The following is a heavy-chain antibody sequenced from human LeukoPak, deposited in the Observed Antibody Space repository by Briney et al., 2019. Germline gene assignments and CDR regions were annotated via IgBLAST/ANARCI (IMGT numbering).Heavy chain of an antibody. D-gene: IGHD3-10*01. CDR3: ASSRGFKNWFDP. CDR1: GYSFTNYW. J-gene: IGHJ5*02. Sequence: GESLKISCKGSGYSFTNYWIAWVRQMPGKGLEWMGIIYPGDSDTRYSPSFEGQVSISVDKSINTAYLQWSSLKASDTAMYYCASSRGFKNWFDPWGQGTLVTVSS. V-gene: IGHV5-51*01. CDR2: IYPGDSDT.